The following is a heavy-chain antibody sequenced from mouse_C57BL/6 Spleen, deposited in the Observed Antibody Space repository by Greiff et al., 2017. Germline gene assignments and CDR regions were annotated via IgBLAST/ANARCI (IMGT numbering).Heavy chain of an antibody. D-gene: IGHD4-1*01. CDR2: IDPSDSYT. V-gene: IGHV1-50*01. Sequence: QVQLQQPGAELVKPGASVKLSCKASGYTFTSYWMQWVKQRPGQGLEWIGEIDPSDSYTNYNQKFKGKATLTVDKSSSTAYMQLSSLTSEDSAVYYCARQVGTGYWGQGTTLTVSS. CDR1: GYTFTSYW. J-gene: IGHJ2*01. CDR3: ARQVGTGY.